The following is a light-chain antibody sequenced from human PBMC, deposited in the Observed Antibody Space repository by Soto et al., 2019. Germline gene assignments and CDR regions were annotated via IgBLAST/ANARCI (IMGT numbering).Light chain of an antibody. CDR2: GAS. J-gene: IGKJ1*01. V-gene: IGKV3-15*01. CDR1: QSVSSK. Sequence: EIVMTQSPATLSVSPGERATLSCRASQSVSSKLAWYQQKPGQAPRVLIHGASTRATGIPARFSGSGSATEFTLTISSLQSEYFAVYYCQHYSDWPPTWTHDQGTKV. CDR3: QHYSDWPPTWT.